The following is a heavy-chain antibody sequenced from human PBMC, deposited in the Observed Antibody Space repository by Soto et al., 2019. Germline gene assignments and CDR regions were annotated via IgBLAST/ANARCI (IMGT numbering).Heavy chain of an antibody. J-gene: IGHJ6*02. CDR2: IYYSGST. V-gene: IGHV4-59*01. CDR1: GGSISSYY. D-gene: IGHD3-22*01. Sequence: QVQLQESGPGLVKPSETLSLTCTVSGGSISSYYWSWIRQPPGKGLEWIGYIYYSGSTNYNPSLKSRLTISVDTSKNQFSLKLSSVTAADTAVYYCAREYYYDSSGPEPYYYYGMDVWGQGTTVTVSS. CDR3: AREYYYDSSGPEPYYYYGMDV.